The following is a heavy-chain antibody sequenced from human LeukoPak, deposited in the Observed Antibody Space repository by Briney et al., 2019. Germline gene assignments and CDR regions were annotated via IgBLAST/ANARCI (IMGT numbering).Heavy chain of an antibody. CDR1: GGSISSYY. J-gene: IGHJ5*02. CDR3: ARPVPSRLGWFDP. Sequence: SETLSLTCSVSGGSISSYYWSWIRQPPGKGLEWMGYKDYIGSTNYNPSLKSRVTISVDTSKNQFSLKLTSVTAADTAVYYCARPVPSRLGWFDPWGQGTLVTVSS. CDR2: KDYIGST. V-gene: IGHV4-59*08. D-gene: IGHD1-1*01.